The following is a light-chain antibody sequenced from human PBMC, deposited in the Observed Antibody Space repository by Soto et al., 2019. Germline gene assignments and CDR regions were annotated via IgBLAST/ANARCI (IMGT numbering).Light chain of an antibody. V-gene: IGLV1-44*01. Sequence: QSVLTQPPSASGTPGQRVTISCSGSTSNIGSDTVNWYQQLPGTAPKLLIYRNTQRPSGVPDRFSGSKSGASASLAISGLQSEDEADYYCASWDDSLDVVVFGGGIKLTVL. J-gene: IGLJ2*01. CDR3: ASWDDSLDVVV. CDR2: RNT. CDR1: TSNIGSDT.